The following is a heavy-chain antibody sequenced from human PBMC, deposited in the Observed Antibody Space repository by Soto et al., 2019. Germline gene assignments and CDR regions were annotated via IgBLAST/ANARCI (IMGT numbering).Heavy chain of an antibody. J-gene: IGHJ6*02. V-gene: IGHV3-30*07. CDR3: ARAPEGGGATIEDTYYYYGMDV. CDR1: PFTCISYA. Sequence: GWSLRLSCPASPFTCISYAMHWVRHATGKGLEWAAFVSYDGGNKYYADSVKGRFTISRDNAKNSLYQQMNRLRDEETAVYYGARAPEGGGATIEDTYYYYGMDVWGQGTTVTVSS. CDR2: VSYDGGNK. D-gene: IGHD1-26*01.